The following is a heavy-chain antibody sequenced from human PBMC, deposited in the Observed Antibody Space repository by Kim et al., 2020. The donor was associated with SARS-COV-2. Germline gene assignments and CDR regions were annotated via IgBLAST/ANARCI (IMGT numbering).Heavy chain of an antibody. Sequence: YVDSVKSRFTMSRDNAQNSLYLQMSSLRTEDTAIYYCAALDTVQVPGGIWGQGTLVTVSS. D-gene: IGHD3-10*01. J-gene: IGHJ4*02. CDR3: AALDTVQVPGGI. V-gene: IGHV3-7*01.